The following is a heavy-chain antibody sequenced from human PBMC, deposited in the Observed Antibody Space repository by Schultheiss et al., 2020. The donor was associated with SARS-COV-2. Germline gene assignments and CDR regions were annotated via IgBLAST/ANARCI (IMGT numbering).Heavy chain of an antibody. V-gene: IGHV4-59*12. D-gene: IGHD1-1*01. J-gene: IGHJ4*02. CDR2: IYYSGST. CDR1: GGSISSYY. Sequence: SETLSLTCTVSGGSISSYYWSWIRQPPGKGLEWIGYIYYSGSTNYNPSLKSRVTISVDTSKNQFSLKVRSVTAADTAVYYCARAIQLERRRGYYFDYWGQGTLVTVSS. CDR3: ARAIQLERRRGYYFDY.